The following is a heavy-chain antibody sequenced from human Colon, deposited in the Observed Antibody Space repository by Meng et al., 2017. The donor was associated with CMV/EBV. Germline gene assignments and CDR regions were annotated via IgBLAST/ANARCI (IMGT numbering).Heavy chain of an antibody. V-gene: IGHV3-66*02. CDR2: SYYGGNT. J-gene: IGHJ3*02. CDR1: GFSVTNNY. CDR3: ARDSNYAFHI. D-gene: IGHD2-8*01. Sequence: GESLKISCAASGFSVTNNYFTWVRQAPGKGLERVAVSYYGGNTYYADSVKGRFTISRDNSKNSLYLQMNSLRGEDTAVYYCARDSNYAFHIWGQGTMVTVSS.